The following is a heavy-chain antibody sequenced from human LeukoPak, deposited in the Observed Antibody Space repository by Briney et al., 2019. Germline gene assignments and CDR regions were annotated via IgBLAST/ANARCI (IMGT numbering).Heavy chain of an antibody. V-gene: IGHV3-20*01. D-gene: IGHD6-19*01. CDR1: GFTFDDYG. CDR2: INWNGGST. J-gene: IGHJ4*02. Sequence: GGSLRLSSAASGFTFDDYGMSWVRQAPGKGLEWVSGINWNGGSTVYADSVKGRFTISRDNAKNSLYLQMNSLRAEDTALYHCARIGDSSGWYSSDYWGQGTLVTVSS. CDR3: ARIGDSSGWYSSDY.